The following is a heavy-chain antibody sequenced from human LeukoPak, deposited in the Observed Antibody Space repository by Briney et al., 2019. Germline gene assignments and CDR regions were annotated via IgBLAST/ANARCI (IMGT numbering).Heavy chain of an antibody. CDR1: GFTFSTYA. D-gene: IGHD2-15*01. J-gene: IGHJ4*02. Sequence: GGSLRLSCAASGFTFSTYAVSWVRQAPGKGLEWVSIITGTGGKYYGDSVKGRFVLSRDNSKNTVYMQMSSLRAEDTATYYCAKDYCRDGNCPFPFLDSWGQGTQVTVSS. CDR3: AKDYCRDGNCPFPFLDS. V-gene: IGHV3-23*01. CDR2: ITGTGGK.